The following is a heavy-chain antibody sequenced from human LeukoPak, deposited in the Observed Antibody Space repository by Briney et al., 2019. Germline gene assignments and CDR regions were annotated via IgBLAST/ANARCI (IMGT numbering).Heavy chain of an antibody. CDR3: ARVLRGYSYGADY. D-gene: IGHD5-18*01. CDR2: IIPILGIA. CDR1: GGTFSSYA. Sequence: SVKVSCKASGGTFSSYAISWVRQAPGQGLEWMGRIIPILGIANYAQKFQGRVTITADKSTSTAYKELSSPRSEDTAVYYCARVLRGYSYGADYWGQGTLVTVSS. J-gene: IGHJ4*02. V-gene: IGHV1-69*04.